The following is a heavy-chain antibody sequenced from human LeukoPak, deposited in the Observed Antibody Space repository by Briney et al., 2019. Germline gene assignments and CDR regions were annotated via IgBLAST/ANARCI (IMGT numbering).Heavy chain of an antibody. V-gene: IGHV3-21*01. J-gene: IGHJ4*02. CDR3: ARILSSGYYTGFDY. Sequence: GGSRRLSCAASGFTFSSYSMHWVRQAPGKGLEWVSSITSRSSNILYADSVKGRFTISRDNAKNSLYLQMNTLRAEDTAVYYCARILSSGYYTGFDYWGQGTLVTVSS. CDR2: ITSRSSNI. D-gene: IGHD3/OR15-3a*01. CDR1: GFTFSSYS.